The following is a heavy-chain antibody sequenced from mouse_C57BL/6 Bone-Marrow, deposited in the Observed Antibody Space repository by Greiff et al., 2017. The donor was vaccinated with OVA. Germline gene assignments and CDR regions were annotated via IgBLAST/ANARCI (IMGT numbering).Heavy chain of an antibody. CDR3: TTEKYYFDY. Sequence: EVKLMESGAELVRPGASVKLSCTASGFNIKDDYMHWVKQRPEQGLEWIGWIDPENGDTEYASKFQGKATITADTSSNTAYLQLSSLTSEDTAVYYCTTEKYYFDYWGQGTTLTVSS. V-gene: IGHV14-4*01. J-gene: IGHJ2*01. CDR1: GFNIKDDY. D-gene: IGHD1-3*01. CDR2: IDPENGDT.